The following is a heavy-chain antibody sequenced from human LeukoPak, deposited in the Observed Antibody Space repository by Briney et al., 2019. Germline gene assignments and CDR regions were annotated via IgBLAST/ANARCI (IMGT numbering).Heavy chain of an antibody. V-gene: IGHV3-23*01. Sequence: GGSLRLSCAASGFTFTIYAMSWVRQAPGRGLEWISGIYGNGREKFYADSVKGRFTISRDNSKNTLFLYMDTLRAEDTALYYCAKDLTPDGVWDIDYWGRGTLVTVSS. CDR2: IYGNGREK. J-gene: IGHJ4*02. CDR3: AKDLTPDGVWDIDY. D-gene: IGHD1-14*01. CDR1: GFTFTIYA.